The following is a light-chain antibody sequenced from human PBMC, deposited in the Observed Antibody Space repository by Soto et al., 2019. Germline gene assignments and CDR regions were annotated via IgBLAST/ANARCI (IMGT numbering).Light chain of an antibody. Sequence: ILMPQSPTHLSVDPGERATLSCRASQSITSSLAWYQQKPGQAPRLLIYGASTRATGIPPRFSGSGSGTEFTLTISSRQPADDGVYYCQQYNNWPPWTFGQGTKVDIK. CDR2: GAS. V-gene: IGKV3-15*01. J-gene: IGKJ1*01. CDR3: QQYNNWPPWT. CDR1: QSITSS.